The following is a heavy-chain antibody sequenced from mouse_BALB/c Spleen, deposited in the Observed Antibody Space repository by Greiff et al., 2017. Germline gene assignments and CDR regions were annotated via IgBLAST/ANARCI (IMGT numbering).Heavy chain of an antibody. Sequence: EVHLVESGGGLVKPGGSLKLSCAASGFTFSSYAMSWVRQTPEKRLEWVASISSGGSTYYPDSVKGRFTISRDNARNILYLQMSSLRSEDTAMYYCARGDYYGSSSWFAYWGQGTLVTVSA. V-gene: IGHV5-6-5*01. CDR3: ARGDYYGSSSWFAY. J-gene: IGHJ3*01. CDR1: GFTFSSYA. CDR2: ISSGGST. D-gene: IGHD1-1*01.